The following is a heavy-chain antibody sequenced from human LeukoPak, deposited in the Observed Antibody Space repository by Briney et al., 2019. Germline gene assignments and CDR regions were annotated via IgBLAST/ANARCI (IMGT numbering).Heavy chain of an antibody. CDR1: GCTFSSYW. CDR3: ARGYGSGSYLDY. D-gene: IGHD3-10*01. V-gene: IGHV3-74*01. Sequence: GGSLRLSCAASGCTFSSYWMHWVRHAPGKGLVWVSRINTDGSSTSYADSVKGRFTISRDNSKNTLYLQMNTLRAEDTAVYYCARGYGSGSYLDYWGQGTLVTVSS. CDR2: INTDGSST. J-gene: IGHJ4*02.